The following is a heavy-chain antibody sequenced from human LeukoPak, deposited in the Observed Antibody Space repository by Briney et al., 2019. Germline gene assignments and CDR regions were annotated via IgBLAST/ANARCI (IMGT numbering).Heavy chain of an antibody. Sequence: PSETLSLTCAVYGASFSGNYWSWIRQPPGKGLEWIGEINDSGSTNHNPSLKSRVTISVDKSKNQFSLKLSSVTAADTAVYYCARRIDDYGDYFFDYWGQGTLVTVSS. V-gene: IGHV4-34*01. J-gene: IGHJ4*02. CDR2: INDSGST. CDR1: GASFSGNY. D-gene: IGHD4-17*01. CDR3: ARRIDDYGDYFFDY.